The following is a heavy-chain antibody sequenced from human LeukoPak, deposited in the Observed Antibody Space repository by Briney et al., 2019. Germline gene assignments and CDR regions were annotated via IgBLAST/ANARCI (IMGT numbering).Heavy chain of an antibody. CDR3: ASSRYSGSYDY. CDR1: GFAFSSYW. D-gene: IGHD1-26*01. V-gene: IGHV3-7*01. J-gene: IGHJ4*02. Sequence: GGSLRLSCAASGFAFSSYWMSWVRQAPGKGLEWVANIKQDGSEKYYVDSVKGRFTISRDNAKNSLYLQMNSPRAEDTAVYYCASSRYSGSYDYWGQGTLVTVSS. CDR2: IKQDGSEK.